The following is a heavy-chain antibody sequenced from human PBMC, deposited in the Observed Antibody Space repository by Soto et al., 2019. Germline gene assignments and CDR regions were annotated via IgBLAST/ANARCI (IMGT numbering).Heavy chain of an antibody. CDR3: ARGRYGDY. CDR1: GYAFTTYG. J-gene: IGHJ4*02. CDR2: ISAHNGNT. V-gene: IGHV1-18*01. Sequence: QVHLVQSGAEVKKPGASVKVSCKGSGYAFTTYGITWVRQAPGQGLEWMGWISAHNGNTNYAQKLQGRVTVTRDTSTITDDMEVESLRSYYTAVYYCARGRYGDYWGQGALVTVSS. D-gene: IGHD1-1*01.